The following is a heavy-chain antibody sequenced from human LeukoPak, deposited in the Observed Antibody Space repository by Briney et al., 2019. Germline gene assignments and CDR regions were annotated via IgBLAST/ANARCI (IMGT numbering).Heavy chain of an antibody. V-gene: IGHV3-30-3*01. CDR1: GFTFSSYA. J-gene: IGHJ3*02. Sequence: GGSLRLSCAASGFTFSSYAMHWVRQAPGKGLEWVAVISYDGSNKYYADSVKGRFTISRDNSKNTLYLQMNSLRAEDTAVYYCARVGLRYFDWLKAFDIWGQGTMVTVSS. CDR3: ARVGLRYFDWLKAFDI. D-gene: IGHD3-9*01. CDR2: ISYDGSNK.